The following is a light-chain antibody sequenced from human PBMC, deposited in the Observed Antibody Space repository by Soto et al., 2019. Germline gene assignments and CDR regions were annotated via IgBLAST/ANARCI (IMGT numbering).Light chain of an antibody. CDR2: EVR. CDR1: SIDVGDSDF. V-gene: IGLV2-14*01. J-gene: IGLJ1*01. Sequence: QSVLTQPRSVSGSPGQSVTISCTGTSIDVGDSDFVSWYQQHPGKAPKLMIYEVRYRPSGVSNRFSGSKSGNTASLTISGLQAEDEAVYYCCSYTRTSNHYFFGSGTKVTVL. CDR3: CSYTRTSNHYF.